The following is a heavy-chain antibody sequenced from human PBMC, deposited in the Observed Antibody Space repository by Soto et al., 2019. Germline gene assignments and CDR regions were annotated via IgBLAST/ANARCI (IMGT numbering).Heavy chain of an antibody. J-gene: IGHJ4*02. V-gene: IGHV5-51*01. CDR2: IYPGDSDT. CDR1: GYSFTSYW. CDR3: ARGGRGFGELRYYFDY. Sequence: PGESLKISCKGSGYSFTSYWIGWVRQMPGKGLEWMGIIYPGDSDTRYSPSFQGQVTISADKSISTAYLQWSSLKASDTAMYYCARGGRGFGELRYYFDYWGQGTLVTVSS. D-gene: IGHD3-10*01.